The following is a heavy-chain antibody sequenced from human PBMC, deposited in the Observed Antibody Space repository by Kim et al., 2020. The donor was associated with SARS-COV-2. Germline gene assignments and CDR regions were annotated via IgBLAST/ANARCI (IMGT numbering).Heavy chain of an antibody. Sequence: GGSLRLSCAASGFVFNNFAMHWVRQAPGKGLEWVAFIWFDGSQGYYAESVKGRFTIARDNSRQALYLQMFSLRADDTSVYYCARSRPHPAGTNYYHYGIDFWGQGTTVIVSS. CDR3: ARSRPHPAGTNYYHYGIDF. CDR2: IWFDGSQG. D-gene: IGHD3-10*01. CDR1: GFVFNNFA. V-gene: IGHV3-30*14. J-gene: IGHJ6*02.